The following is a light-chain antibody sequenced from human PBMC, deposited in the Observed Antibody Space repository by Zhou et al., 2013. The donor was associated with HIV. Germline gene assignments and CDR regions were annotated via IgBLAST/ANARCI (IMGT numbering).Light chain of an antibody. J-gene: IGKJ3*01. CDR2: KTS. V-gene: IGKV1-5*03. CDR3: QQYDPYPPRFT. Sequence: DIQITQSPSTLSASVGDRVTITCRASQGESDWLAWYQQKPGKAPNLLIYKTSSLESGVPSRFSGSRSGTEFTLTISSLQPDDFATYFCQQYDPYPPRFTFGPGTRVDIK. CDR1: QGESDW.